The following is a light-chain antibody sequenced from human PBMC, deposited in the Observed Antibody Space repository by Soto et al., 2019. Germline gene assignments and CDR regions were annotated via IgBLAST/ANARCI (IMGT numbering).Light chain of an antibody. V-gene: IGLV2-14*01. CDR1: SDDVGGYNY. CDR2: EVS. J-gene: IGLJ7*01. Sequence: QSALTQPASVSGSPGQSITSSCTGTSDDVGGYNYVSWYQQHPGKAPKLILYEVSNRPSGVSHRFSGSKSGNTASLTISGLQAEDEADYYCSSSTSSSFPVFGGGTQLTVL. CDR3: SSSTSSSFPV.